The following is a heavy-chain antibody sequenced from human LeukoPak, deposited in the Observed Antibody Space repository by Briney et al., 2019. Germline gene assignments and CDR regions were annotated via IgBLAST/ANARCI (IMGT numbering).Heavy chain of an antibody. D-gene: IGHD3-9*01. Sequence: GSSVKVSCRASGGTFSSYAISWVRQAPGQGLEWMGGIIPIFGTANYAQKFQGRVTITADESTSTAYVELSSLRSEDTAVYYCAREGAGHYDILTGYYYFDYWGQGTLVTVSS. J-gene: IGHJ4*02. CDR1: GGTFSSYA. V-gene: IGHV1-69*01. CDR3: AREGAGHYDILTGYYYFDY. CDR2: IIPIFGTA.